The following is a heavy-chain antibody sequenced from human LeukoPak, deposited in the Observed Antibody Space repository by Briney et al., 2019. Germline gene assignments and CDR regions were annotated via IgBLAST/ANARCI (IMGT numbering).Heavy chain of an antibody. J-gene: IGHJ4*02. CDR2: IYYSGSA. D-gene: IGHD5-18*01. V-gene: IGHV4-59*01. Sequence: SETLSLTCSASGGSISTYYWSWIRQPPGKGLEWIAYIYYSGSANYNPSLRSRVTISVDTSKNQFSLKLSSVTAADTAVYYCASFKGSPYTYGPYYFDYWGQGTLVTVSS. CDR1: GGSISTYY. CDR3: ASFKGSPYTYGPYYFDY.